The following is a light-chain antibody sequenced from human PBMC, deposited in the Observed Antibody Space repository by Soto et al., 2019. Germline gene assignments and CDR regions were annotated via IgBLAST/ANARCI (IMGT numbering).Light chain of an antibody. CDR2: DVS. V-gene: IGLV2-14*01. CDR1: SSDVGGYNY. CDR3: SSDTSTSTLRV. J-gene: IGLJ1*01. Sequence: QSVLTQPASVSGSPGQSITISCTGTSSDVGGYNYVSWYQQHPGKAPKLMIYDVSNRPSGVSNRFSGSKSGNTASLTISGLQAEDEADYYCSSDTSTSTLRVSGTVTNVTDL.